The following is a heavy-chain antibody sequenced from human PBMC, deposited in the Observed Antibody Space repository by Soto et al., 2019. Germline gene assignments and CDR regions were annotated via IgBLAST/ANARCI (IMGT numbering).Heavy chain of an antibody. CDR2: ISSSSSTI. CDR3: ARGSRDYDFWTEGYFQH. CDR1: GFTFSSYS. V-gene: IGHV3-48*02. J-gene: IGHJ1*01. Sequence: GGSLRLSCAASGFTFSSYSMNWVRQAPGKGLEWVSYISSSSSTIYYADSVKGRFTISRDNAKNSLYLQMNSLRDEDTAVYYCARGSRDYDFWTEGYFQHWGQGTLVTVSS. D-gene: IGHD3-3*01.